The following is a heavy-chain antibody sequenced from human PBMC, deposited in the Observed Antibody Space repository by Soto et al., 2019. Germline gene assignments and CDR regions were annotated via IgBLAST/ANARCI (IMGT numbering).Heavy chain of an antibody. Sequence: GGSLRLSCAASGFTFSSFWMDWVRQAPGKGLEWVANINPDGSEKQYVDSVKGRFTISRDNAKNSLYLQMSSVTAEDSALYYCSRSLDSWGQGTRVTVSS. CDR1: GFTFSSFW. V-gene: IGHV3-7*01. CDR3: SRSLDS. J-gene: IGHJ4*02. CDR2: INPDGSEK.